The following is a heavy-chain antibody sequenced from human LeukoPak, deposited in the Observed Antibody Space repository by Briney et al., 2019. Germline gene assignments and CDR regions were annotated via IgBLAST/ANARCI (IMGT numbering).Heavy chain of an antibody. D-gene: IGHD3-16*01. CDR1: GFSFSSYG. Sequence: GGSLRLSCAASGFSFSSYGMSWVRQAPGKGLEWVSAISGSGDTANYADSVKGRFTISRDNSKNTLYVQMNSLRAEDTAVYYCAKEDSAGGPNWFDPWGQGTLVTVSS. CDR2: ISGSGDTA. V-gene: IGHV3-23*01. CDR3: AKEDSAGGPNWFDP. J-gene: IGHJ5*02.